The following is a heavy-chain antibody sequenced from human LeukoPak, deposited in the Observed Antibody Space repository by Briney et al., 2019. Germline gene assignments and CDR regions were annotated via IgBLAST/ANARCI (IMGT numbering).Heavy chain of an antibody. CDR1: GFTFSSYG. V-gene: IGHV3-33*06. J-gene: IGHJ6*03. CDR3: AKGYSSSWYRYYYYYMDV. Sequence: TGGSLRLSCAASGFTFSSYGMHWVRQAPGKGLEWVAVIWYDGSNKYYADSVKGRFTISRDNSKNTLYLQMNSLRAEDTAVYYCAKGYSSSWYRYYYYYMDVWGKGTTVTVSS. CDR2: IWYDGSNK. D-gene: IGHD6-13*01.